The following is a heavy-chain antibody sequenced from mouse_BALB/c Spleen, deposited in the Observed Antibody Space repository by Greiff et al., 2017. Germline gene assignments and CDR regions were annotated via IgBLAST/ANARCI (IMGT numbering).Heavy chain of an antibody. CDR3: ARGKAMDY. CDR1: GFTFSSFG. J-gene: IGHJ4*01. CDR2: ISSGSSTI. V-gene: IGHV5-17*02. Sequence: EVHLVESGGGLVQPGGSRKLSCAASGFTFSSFGMHWVRQAPEKGLEWVAYISSGSSTIYYADTVKGRFTISRDNPKNTLFLQMTSLRSEDTAMYYCARGKAMDYWGQGTSVTVSS.